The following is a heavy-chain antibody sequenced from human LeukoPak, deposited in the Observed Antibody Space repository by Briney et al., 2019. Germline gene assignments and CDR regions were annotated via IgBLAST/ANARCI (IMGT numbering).Heavy chain of an antibody. CDR2: INHSGST. CDR1: GGSFSGYY. V-gene: IGHV4-34*01. Sequence: SETLSLTCAVYGGSFSGYYWSWIRQPPGKGLEWIGEINHSGSTNYNPSLKSRVTISVDTPKNQFSLKLSSVTAADTAVYYCARGRGRSSSKGGDYWGQGTLVTVSS. D-gene: IGHD6-6*01. CDR3: ARGRGRSSSKGGDY. J-gene: IGHJ4*02.